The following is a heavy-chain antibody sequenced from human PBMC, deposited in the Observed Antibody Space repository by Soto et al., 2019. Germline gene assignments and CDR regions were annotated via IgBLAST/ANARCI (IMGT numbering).Heavy chain of an antibody. CDR2: ISGSGGRT. Sequence: EVQLLESGGGLVQPGGSLRLPCVASGFSFVDYAMTYVRQAPGKGLEWVSAISGSGGRTYYADSVRGRFTISRDHSKNTRFLQMDSLRVEDTAIYCCAKDHYSYGYGEDSFDCWGQGTLVTVSS. D-gene: IGHD5-18*01. J-gene: IGHJ4*02. CDR3: AKDHYSYGYGEDSFDC. V-gene: IGHV3-23*01. CDR1: GFSFVDYA.